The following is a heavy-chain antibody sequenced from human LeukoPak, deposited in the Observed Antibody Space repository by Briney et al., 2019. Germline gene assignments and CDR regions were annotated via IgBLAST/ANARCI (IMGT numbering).Heavy chain of an antibody. D-gene: IGHD3-10*01. CDR1: GFTFSSYA. Sequence: GGSLRLSCAASGFTFSSYAMHWVRQAPGKGLEWVAVISYDGSNKYYADSVKGRFTISRDNSKNTLYLQMNSLRAEDTAVYYCARDQDMVRDYYYYYMDVWGKGTTVTVSS. J-gene: IGHJ6*03. CDR3: ARDQDMVRDYYYYYMDV. CDR2: ISYDGSNK. V-gene: IGHV3-30-3*01.